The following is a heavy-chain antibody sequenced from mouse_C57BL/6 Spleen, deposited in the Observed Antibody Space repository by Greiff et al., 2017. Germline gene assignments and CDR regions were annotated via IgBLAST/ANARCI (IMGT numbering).Heavy chain of an antibody. J-gene: IGHJ3*01. CDR3: TRDRGGYYWFAY. D-gene: IGHD2-3*01. Sequence: EVQLVESGEGLVKPGGSLKLSCAASGFTFSSYAMSWVRQTPEKRLEWVAYISSGGDYIYYADTVKGRFTISRDNARNTLYLQMSSLKSEDTAMYYCTRDRGGYYWFAYWGQGTLVTVSA. CDR2: ISSGGDYI. CDR1: GFTFSSYA. V-gene: IGHV5-9-1*02.